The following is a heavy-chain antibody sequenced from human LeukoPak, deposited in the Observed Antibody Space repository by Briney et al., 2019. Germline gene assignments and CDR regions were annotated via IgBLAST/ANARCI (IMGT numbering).Heavy chain of an antibody. CDR2: IYSSGST. Sequence: PSETLSLTCTVSGGSINSYYWSWIRQPPGKGLEWIGYIYSSGSTNYNPSLKSRVTISVDTSKNQFSLKLRSVTAADTAVYYCARHGYGWDYFDYWGQGTLVTVSS. CDR1: GGSINSYY. D-gene: IGHD5-18*01. V-gene: IGHV4-59*08. J-gene: IGHJ4*02. CDR3: ARHGYGWDYFDY.